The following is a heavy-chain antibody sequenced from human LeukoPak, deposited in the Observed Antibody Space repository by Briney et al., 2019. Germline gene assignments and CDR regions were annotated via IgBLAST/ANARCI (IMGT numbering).Heavy chain of an antibody. CDR3: AKDQGYYGSGSYYNGDAY. D-gene: IGHD3-10*01. J-gene: IGHJ4*02. CDR2: ISYDGSNK. Sequence: GRSLRLSCAAFGFTFSSYGMHWVRQAPGKRLEWVAVISYDGSNKYYADSVKGRFTISRDNSKNTLYLQMNSLRAEDTAVYYCAKDQGYYGSGSYYNGDAYRGQGTLVTVSS. V-gene: IGHV3-30*18. CDR1: GFTFSSYG.